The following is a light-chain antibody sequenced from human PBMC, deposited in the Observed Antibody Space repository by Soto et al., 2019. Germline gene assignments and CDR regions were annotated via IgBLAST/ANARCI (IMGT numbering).Light chain of an antibody. J-gene: IGKJ1*01. CDR1: QSVSSN. CDR2: GAS. V-gene: IGKV3-15*01. Sequence: EIVMTQSPATLSVSPGERATLSCRASQSVSSNFAWYQQKPGQAPRLLIYGASTRATGIPARCNGSGSGTQFPLPISCLQSQECAGHYCQQHNNWPEFGHGTKGEIK. CDR3: QQHNNWPE.